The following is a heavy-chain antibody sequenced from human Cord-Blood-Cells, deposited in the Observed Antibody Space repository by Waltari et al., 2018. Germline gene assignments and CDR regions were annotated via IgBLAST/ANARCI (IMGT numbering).Heavy chain of an antibody. Sequence: EVQLVQSGAEVKKPGESLKSPCKGSGNSFPTYWTGRVRQMPGKGLEWMGIIYPGDSDTRYSPSFQGQVTISADKSISTAYLQWSSLKASDTAMYYCARLKTGVRGFFDIWGQGTMVTVSS. CDR1: GNSFPTYW. CDR3: ARLKTGVRGFFDI. CDR2: IYPGDSDT. J-gene: IGHJ3*02. V-gene: IGHV5-51*03. D-gene: IGHD7-27*01.